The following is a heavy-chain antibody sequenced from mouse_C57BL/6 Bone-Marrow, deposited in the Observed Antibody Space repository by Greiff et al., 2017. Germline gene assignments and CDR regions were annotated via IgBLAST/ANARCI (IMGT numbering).Heavy chain of an antibody. D-gene: IGHD1-1*01. CDR1: GYAFTNYL. CDR3: ARWGTTVVAFDY. J-gene: IGHJ2*01. Sequence: VQLQQSGAELVRPGTSVKVSCKASGYAFTNYLIEWVKQRPGQGLEWIGVINPGSGGTNYNEKFKGKATLTADKSSSTAYMQFSSLTSEDSAIYYCARWGTTVVAFDYWGQGTTLTVSS. CDR2: INPGSGGT. V-gene: IGHV1-54*01.